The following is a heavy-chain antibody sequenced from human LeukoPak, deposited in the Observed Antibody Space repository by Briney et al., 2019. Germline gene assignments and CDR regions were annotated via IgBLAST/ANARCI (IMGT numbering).Heavy chain of an antibody. V-gene: IGHV3-74*01. CDR2: INMDGSST. J-gene: IGHJ4*02. Sequence: GGSLRLSCAASGFTFSSHWMHWVRQAPGKGLVWVSRINMDGSSTDYADSVKGRFTISRDNSRNTLYLQMNSLRAEDTAVYYCARGLSSSSWYYNYWGQGTLVTVSS. CDR3: ARGLSSSSWYYNY. CDR1: GFTFSSHW. D-gene: IGHD6-13*01.